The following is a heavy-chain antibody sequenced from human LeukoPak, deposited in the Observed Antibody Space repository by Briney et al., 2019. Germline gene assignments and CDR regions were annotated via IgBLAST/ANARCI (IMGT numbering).Heavy chain of an antibody. Sequence: SETLSLTCTVSGYSISSGYYWGWIRQPPGKGLKWIGSIYYSGSTYYNPSLRSRVTISVNTSKNQFSLKLSSVTAADTAVYYCARATKRQLLGAFDIWGQGTMVTVSS. CDR1: GYSISSGYY. CDR3: ARATKRQLLGAFDI. D-gene: IGHD1-1*01. J-gene: IGHJ3*02. CDR2: IYYSGST. V-gene: IGHV4-38-2*02.